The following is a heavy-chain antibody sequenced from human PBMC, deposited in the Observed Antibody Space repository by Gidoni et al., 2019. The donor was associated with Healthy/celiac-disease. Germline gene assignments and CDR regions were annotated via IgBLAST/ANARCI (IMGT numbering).Heavy chain of an antibody. J-gene: IGHJ4*02. Sequence: QVQLQESGPGLVKPSENLSLTCTVSGGSISSYYWSWIRQPAGKGLEWIGRIYTSGSTNYNPSLKSRVTMSVDTSKNQFSLKLSSVTAADTAVYYCARAEYSSSWSQFDYWGQGTLVTVSS. CDR1: GGSISSYY. V-gene: IGHV4-4*07. D-gene: IGHD6-13*01. CDR2: IYTSGST. CDR3: ARAEYSSSWSQFDY.